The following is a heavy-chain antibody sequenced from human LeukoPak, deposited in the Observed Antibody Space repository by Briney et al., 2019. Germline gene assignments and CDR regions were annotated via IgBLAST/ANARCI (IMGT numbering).Heavy chain of an antibody. CDR1: GYSFTSLR. D-gene: IGHD6-19*01. CDR3: ARLGYSRGWYYFDY. J-gene: IGHJ4*02. V-gene: IGHV5-51*01. Sequence: GGSLKVYCKGSGYSFTSLRMGWVRQMPGKGLEWMGIFYPGDSDTRYSPSFQGQVTISADKSISTAYLQWSSLKASDTAMYYCARLGYSRGWYYFDYWGQGTLVTVSS. CDR2: FYPGDSDT.